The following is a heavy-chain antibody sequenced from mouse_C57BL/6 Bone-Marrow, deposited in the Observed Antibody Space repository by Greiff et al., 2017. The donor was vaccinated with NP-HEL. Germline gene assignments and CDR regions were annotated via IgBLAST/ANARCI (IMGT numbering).Heavy chain of an antibody. V-gene: IGHV5-6*01. CDR1: GFTFSSYG. CDR3: ASPFITTVVEVFPY. D-gene: IGHD1-1*01. CDR2: ISSGGSYT. Sequence: EVKLMESGGDLVKPGGSLKLSCAASGFTFSSYGMSWVRQTPDKRLEWVATISSGGSYTYYPDSVKGRFTISRDNAKNTLYLQMSSLKSEDTARYYCASPFITTVVEVFPYWGQGTLVTVSA. J-gene: IGHJ3*01.